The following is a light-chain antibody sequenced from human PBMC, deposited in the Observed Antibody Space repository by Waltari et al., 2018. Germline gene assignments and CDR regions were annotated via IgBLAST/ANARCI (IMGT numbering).Light chain of an antibody. Sequence: IVLTQSPATLSLSPGQRATLSCWASQGVGSHLAWYQQKRGQAPRLLIYDASKRATGIPVRFSGSGFGTDFTLTIDSLESEDFGVYYCQQRSKWPPMFGQGTKVEI. V-gene: IGKV3-11*01. CDR3: QQRSKWPPM. CDR1: QGVGSH. J-gene: IGKJ1*01. CDR2: DAS.